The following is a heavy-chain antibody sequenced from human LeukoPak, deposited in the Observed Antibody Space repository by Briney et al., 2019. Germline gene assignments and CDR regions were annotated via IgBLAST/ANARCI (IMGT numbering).Heavy chain of an antibody. V-gene: IGHV3-21*01. CDR2: ISSSSSYI. D-gene: IGHD5-12*01. CDR1: GFTFSSYS. J-gene: IGHJ6*03. Sequence: GGSVRLSCAASGFTFSSYSMNWVRQAPGKGLEWVSSISSSSSYIYYADSVKGRFTISRDNAKNSLYLQMNSLRAEDTAVYYCARGATKWNYYYMDVWGKGTTVTVSS. CDR3: ARGATKWNYYYMDV.